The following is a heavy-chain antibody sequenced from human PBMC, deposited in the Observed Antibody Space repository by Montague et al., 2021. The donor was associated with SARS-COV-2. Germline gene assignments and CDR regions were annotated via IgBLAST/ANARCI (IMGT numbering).Heavy chain of an antibody. J-gene: IGHJ4*02. CDR1: GGSINNYY. Sequence: SETLSLTCNVSGGSINNYYWSWIRQSPGRGLEWIGYIYYTGSTTRNPSLDSRVTISLDTSRDLVSLELRSLTAADPAAYYCARGGGWKRHFDYWGQGTLVAVSS. CDR2: IYYTGST. D-gene: IGHD4-23*01. V-gene: IGHV4-59*01. CDR3: ARGGGWKRHFDY.